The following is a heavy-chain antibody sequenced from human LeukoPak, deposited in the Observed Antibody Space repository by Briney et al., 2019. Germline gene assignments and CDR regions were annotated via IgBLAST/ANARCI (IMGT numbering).Heavy chain of an antibody. CDR2: IRYDGTTK. J-gene: IGHJ4*02. V-gene: IGHV3-30*02. CDR1: GLFSSHA. CDR3: AKDTQWLVN. Sequence: GGSLRLSCAASGLFSSHAFDWVRQAPGKGLEWVALIRYDGTTKFYADSVKGRFTISRDNSKNTVYLQMNRLTPEDTGVYYCAKDTQWLVNWGQGTLVTVSS. D-gene: IGHD6-19*01.